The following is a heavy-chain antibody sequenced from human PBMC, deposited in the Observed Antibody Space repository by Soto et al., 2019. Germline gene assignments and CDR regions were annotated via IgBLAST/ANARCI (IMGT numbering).Heavy chain of an antibody. J-gene: IGHJ5*01. CDR1: VFTFIDHY. V-gene: IGHV3-11*01. CDR2: ISSSGGTI. CDR3: ARSDWLDS. Sequence: PGWSLRLSCASSVFTFIDHYMSWIRQAPGKGLEWVSYISSSGGTIYYADSVKGRFAISRDNAKNSLSLQMNSLRVEDTAVYYCARSDWLDSWGRGTLVTVSS.